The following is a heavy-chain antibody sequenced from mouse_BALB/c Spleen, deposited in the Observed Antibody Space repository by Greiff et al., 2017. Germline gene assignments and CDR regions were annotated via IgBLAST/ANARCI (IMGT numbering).Heavy chain of an antibody. V-gene: IGHV3-8*02. J-gene: IGHJ2*01. CDR2: ISYSGST. CDR3: ASGIYDGYYMGFDY. CDR1: GDSITSGY. D-gene: IGHD2-3*01. Sequence: EVKLQESGPSLVKPSQTLSLTCSVTGDSITSGYWNWIRKFPGNKLEYMGYISYSGSTYYNPSLKSRISITRDTSKNQYYLQLNSVTTEDTATYYCASGIYDGYYMGFDYWGQGTTLTVSS.